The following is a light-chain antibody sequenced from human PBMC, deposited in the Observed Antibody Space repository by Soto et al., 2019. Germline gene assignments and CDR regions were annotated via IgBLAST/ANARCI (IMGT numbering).Light chain of an antibody. CDR1: QSVSSN. J-gene: IGKJ5*01. V-gene: IGKV3-15*01. CDR2: GAS. CDR3: QQYAESPIT. Sequence: EIVMTQSPATLSVSPGERATLSCRASQSVSSNLAWYQQKPGQAPRLLIYGASTRATGIPARFSGSGSGTEFTLTISSLQSEDVAVFYCQQYAESPITFGQGTRLEIK.